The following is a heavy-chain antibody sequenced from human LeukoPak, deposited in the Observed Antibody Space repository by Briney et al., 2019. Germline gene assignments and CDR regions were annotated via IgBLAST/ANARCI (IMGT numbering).Heavy chain of an antibody. CDR3: ARVGTWELQRVFDY. Sequence: GGSLRLSCAASGFTFSNYWMTWVRQVPGKGLEWVANINRGGNEVHYVDSVKGRFTISRDNAKNSLYLQLDSLRVEDTAVYYCARVGTWELQRVFDYWAQATLVTVSS. D-gene: IGHD1-26*01. J-gene: IGHJ4*02. CDR2: INRGGNEV. CDR1: GFTFSNYW. V-gene: IGHV3-7*01.